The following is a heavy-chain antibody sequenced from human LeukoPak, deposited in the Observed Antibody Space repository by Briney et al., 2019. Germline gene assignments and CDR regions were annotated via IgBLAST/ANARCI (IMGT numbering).Heavy chain of an antibody. J-gene: IGHJ4*02. V-gene: IGHV3-21*01. CDR3: VRDYDSTFYFDY. D-gene: IGHD3-3*01. CDR2: ISGSGSSYS. CDR1: GFTFRLYS. Sequence: PGGSLRLSCAASGFTFRLYSMNWVRQAPGKGLEWVSSISGSGSSYSYYADSVKGRFTISRDNSKNSLYLQMNSLRVEDTAVYYCVRDYDSTFYFDYWGQGTLVTVYS.